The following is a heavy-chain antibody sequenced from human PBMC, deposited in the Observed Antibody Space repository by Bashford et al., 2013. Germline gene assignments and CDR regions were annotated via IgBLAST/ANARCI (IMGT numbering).Heavy chain of an antibody. CDR3: ARARSGGGNYDFWSGYWFDP. Sequence: SETLSLTCAVYGGSFSGYYWSWIRQPPGKGLEWIGYIYHSGSTKYNPSLKSRVTISVDTSKNQFSLKLSSVTAADTAVYYCARARSGGGNYDFWSGYWFDPWGQGTLVTVSS. D-gene: IGHD3-3*01. J-gene: IGHJ5*02. CDR1: GGSFSGYY. V-gene: IGHV4-34*09. CDR2: IYHSGST.